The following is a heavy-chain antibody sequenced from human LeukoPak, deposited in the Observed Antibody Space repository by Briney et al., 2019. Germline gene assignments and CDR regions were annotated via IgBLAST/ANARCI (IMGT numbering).Heavy chain of an antibody. J-gene: IGHJ6*03. CDR3: ARFAAGGSYYYYMDV. D-gene: IGHD6-25*01. CDR1: GLTFSSYT. Sequence: GGSLRLSCAASGLTFSSYTMNWVRQPPGKGLEWVSNIGTSSTTIYYADSVKGRFTISRDNAKNSLYLQMNSLRADDTTVYYCARFAAGGSYYYYMDVWGKGTMVTVSS. CDR2: IGTSSTTI. V-gene: IGHV3-48*01.